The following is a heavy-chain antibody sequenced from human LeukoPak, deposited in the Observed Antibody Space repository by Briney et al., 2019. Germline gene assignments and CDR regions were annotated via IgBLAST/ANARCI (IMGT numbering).Heavy chain of an antibody. CDR2: IRGSGGGA. J-gene: IGHJ4*02. Sequence: GGSLRLSCADSGFTHRSYAIRWVRQAPAKELDWVSSIRGSGGGASYADSVKGRFTISRDNSKNTLFLKMNSLRAEDTAVYYCAKLGGSGTYWPFDYWGQGTLVTVSS. CDR3: AKLGGSGTYWPFDY. V-gene: IGHV3-23*01. CDR1: GFTHRSYA. D-gene: IGHD3-10*01.